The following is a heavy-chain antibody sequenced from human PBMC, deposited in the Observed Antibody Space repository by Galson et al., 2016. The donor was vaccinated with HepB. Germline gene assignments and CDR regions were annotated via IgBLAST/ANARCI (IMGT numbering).Heavy chain of an antibody. CDR3: AHPEETSRSSVWTYYLDYHGVGV. Sequence: SLRLSCAASGFTFSSYAMSWVRQAPGKGLEWVSSISNSGDDTYYADSVKGRVTISRDSSRNTPYLQMNSLRAEDSAVYYCAHPEETSRSSVWTYYLDYHGVGVWGRGTTVTVSS. D-gene: IGHD6-6*01. J-gene: IGHJ6*04. V-gene: IGHV3-23*01. CDR1: GFTFSSYA. CDR2: ISNSGDDT.